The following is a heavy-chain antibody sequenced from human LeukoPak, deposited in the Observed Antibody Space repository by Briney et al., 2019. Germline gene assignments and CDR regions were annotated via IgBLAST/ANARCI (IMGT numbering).Heavy chain of an antibody. CDR2: ISGNGGDT. CDR3: AKVLSDSSGWYYDY. Sequence: GGSLRLSCAASGFTFSSYAMSWVRQAPGKGLEWVSAISGNGGDTYYAVSVRGRFTISRDNSKHTLYLQMNSLRAEDTAVYYCAKVLSDSSGWYYDYWGQGTLVTVSS. CDR1: GFTFSSYA. V-gene: IGHV3-23*01. D-gene: IGHD6-19*01. J-gene: IGHJ4*02.